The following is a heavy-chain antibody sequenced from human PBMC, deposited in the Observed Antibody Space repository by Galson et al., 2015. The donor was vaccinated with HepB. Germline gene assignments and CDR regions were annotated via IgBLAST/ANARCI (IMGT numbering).Heavy chain of an antibody. D-gene: IGHD2-2*01. V-gene: IGHV1-46*01. CDR3: ARARYATSPPDS. J-gene: IGHJ5*01. Sequence: SVKVSCKASGNTFTNYYMHWVRQAPGQGLEWMGVINRSVGTTNYAQKFQGRVTMTRDTSTNIAYMEPRSLRTDDTAVYYCARARYATSPPDSWGQGTLVTVSS. CDR1: GNTFTNYY. CDR2: INRSVGTT.